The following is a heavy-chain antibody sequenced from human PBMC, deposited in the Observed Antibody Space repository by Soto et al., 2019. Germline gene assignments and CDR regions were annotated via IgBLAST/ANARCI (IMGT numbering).Heavy chain of an antibody. V-gene: IGHV4-34*01. CDR1: GGSFSGYY. CDR2: INHSGST. CDR3: ARVGVMTTVTTLGYFDY. D-gene: IGHD4-4*01. J-gene: IGHJ4*02. Sequence: SETLSLTCAVYGGSFSGYYWSWIRQPPGKGLEWIGEINHSGSTNYNPSLKSRVTISVDTSKNQFSLKLSSVTAADTAVYYCARVGVMTTVTTLGYFDYWGQGTLVTVSS.